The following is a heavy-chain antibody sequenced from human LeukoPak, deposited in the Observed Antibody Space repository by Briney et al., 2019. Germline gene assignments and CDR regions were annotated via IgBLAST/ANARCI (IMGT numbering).Heavy chain of an antibody. CDR2: IYSDNT. V-gene: IGHV3-53*01. J-gene: IGHJ4*02. D-gene: IGHD4/OR15-4a*01. CDR3: ARRAGAYSHPYDY. CDR1: GFTVSSNS. Sequence: GGSLRLSCTVSGFTVSSNSMSWVRQAPGKGLEWVTVIYSDNTHYSDSVKGGFTISRDNSKNTLYLQMNSLRAEDTAVYYCARRAGAYSHPYDYWGQGTLVTVSS.